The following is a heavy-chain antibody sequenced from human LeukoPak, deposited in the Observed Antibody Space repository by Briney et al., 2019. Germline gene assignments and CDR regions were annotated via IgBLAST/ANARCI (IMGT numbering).Heavy chain of an antibody. J-gene: IGHJ4*02. V-gene: IGHV3-30*04. CDR2: ISSDGKSR. Sequence: GGSLRLSCAASGFTFTTYAFHWVRQAPGTGLEWVAVISSDGKSRIYADSVKGRFTISRDNSKNRLFLQMNSLRTEDTAVYYCARDPMADFDYWGRGALVTVSS. D-gene: IGHD2-8*01. CDR1: GFTFTTYA. CDR3: ARDPMADFDY.